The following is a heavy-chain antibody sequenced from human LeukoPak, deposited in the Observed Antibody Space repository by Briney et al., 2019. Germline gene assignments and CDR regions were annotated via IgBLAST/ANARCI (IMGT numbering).Heavy chain of an antibody. CDR2: ITNTGRST. V-gene: IGHV3-11*04. CDR3: AREASGNYHAFDS. Sequence: GGSLRLSCEASGFSLSSYFISWIRQAPGKGLEWISYITNTGRSTNYADAVKGRFTISRDNGKQSVYLEMTDLRAEDTAVYYCAREASGNYHAFDSWGQGTLVIVSS. J-gene: IGHJ4*02. D-gene: IGHD6-25*01. CDR1: GFSLSSYF.